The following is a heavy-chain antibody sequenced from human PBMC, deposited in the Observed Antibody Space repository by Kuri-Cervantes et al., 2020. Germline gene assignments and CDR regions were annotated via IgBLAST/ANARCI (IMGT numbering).Heavy chain of an antibody. D-gene: IGHD3-22*01. V-gene: IGHV4-30-4*01. CDR3: ARYSSLYYYDSGGYSEYFQH. CDR1: GGSISSGDYY. J-gene: IGHJ1*01. Sequence: SCTVSGGSISSGDYYWSWIRQPPGKGLEWIGYIYYSGSTYYNPSLKSRVTISVDTSKNQFSLKLSSVTAADTAVYYCARYSSLYYYDSGGYSEYFQHWGQGTLVTVSS. CDR2: IYYSGST.